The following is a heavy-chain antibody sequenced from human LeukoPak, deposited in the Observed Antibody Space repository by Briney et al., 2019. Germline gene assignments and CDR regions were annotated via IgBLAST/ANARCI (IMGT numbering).Heavy chain of an antibody. CDR1: GFTFSSYA. D-gene: IGHD2-15*01. V-gene: IGHV3-30*04. CDR2: ISYDGSNK. CDR3: ARSPYSNPNPRDDY. J-gene: IGHJ4*02. Sequence: GGSLRLSCAASGFTFSSYAMNWVRQAPGKGLEWVAVISYDGSNKYYADSVKGRFTISRDNSKNTLYLQMNSLRAEDTAVYYCARSPYSNPNPRDDYWGQGTLVTVSS.